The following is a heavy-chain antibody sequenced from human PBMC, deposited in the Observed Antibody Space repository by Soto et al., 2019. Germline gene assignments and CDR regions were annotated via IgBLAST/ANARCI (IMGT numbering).Heavy chain of an antibody. V-gene: IGHV1-2*02. CDR3: ARGSVATTIGFVYY. CDR2: INPNSGGT. CDR1: GYTFTGYY. J-gene: IGHJ4*02. Sequence: ASVKVSCKASGYTFTGYYMHWLRQAPGQGLEWMGWINPNSGGTNYAQKFQGRVTMTRDTSISTAYMELSRLRSDDTAVYYCARGSVATTIGFVYYWGQGTLVTVSS. D-gene: IGHD5-12*01.